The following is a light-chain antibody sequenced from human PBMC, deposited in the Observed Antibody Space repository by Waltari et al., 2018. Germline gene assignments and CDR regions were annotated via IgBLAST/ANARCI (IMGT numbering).Light chain of an antibody. CDR1: QSVLYSSNNKNY. CDR2: WAS. Sequence: DIVMTQSPDSLAVSPGERATINCKSSQSVLYSSNNKNYLAWYQQKPGQPPKLLIYWASTRESGVPDRFSGSGSGTDFTLTINSLQAEDVAVYYCQQYYITPPWTFGQGTKVEIK. J-gene: IGKJ1*01. V-gene: IGKV4-1*01. CDR3: QQYYITPPWT.